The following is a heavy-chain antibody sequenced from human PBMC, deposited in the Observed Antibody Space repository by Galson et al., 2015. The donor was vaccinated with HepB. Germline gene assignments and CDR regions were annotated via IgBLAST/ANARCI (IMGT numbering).Heavy chain of an antibody. Sequence: SLRLSCAASGFTVSTNYMNWVRQAPGKGLEWVSVIYSGGSTYYADSVKGRFTISRDNSKNTLYLQMSSLRAEDTAVYYCVKDISRSSWYGSLRDYYGMDVWGQGTTVTVSS. CDR1: GFTVSTNY. CDR3: VKDISRSSWYGSLRDYYGMDV. CDR2: IYSGGST. V-gene: IGHV3-66*01. J-gene: IGHJ6*02. D-gene: IGHD6-13*01.